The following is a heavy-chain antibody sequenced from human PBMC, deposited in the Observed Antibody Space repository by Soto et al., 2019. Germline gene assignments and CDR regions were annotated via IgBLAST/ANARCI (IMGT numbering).Heavy chain of an antibody. D-gene: IGHD3-16*01. Sequence: QVQLQESGPGLVKPSETLSLSCTVSGGSINSYYWSWIRQSPGKRMEWIGYVHHSWGSSYNPSLQSGVAISLDTSKSQFPLKVTSVTATDSAVYYCARLGVGPLHGLVDVWGQGITVSVSS. J-gene: IGHJ6*02. CDR3: ARLGVGPLHGLVDV. CDR2: VHHSWGS. CDR1: GGSINSYY. V-gene: IGHV4-59*08.